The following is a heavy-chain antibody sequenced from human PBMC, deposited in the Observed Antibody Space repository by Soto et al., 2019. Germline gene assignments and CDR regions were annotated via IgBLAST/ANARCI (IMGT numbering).Heavy chain of an antibody. CDR1: GGSSSGYY. CDR2: INHSGST. J-gene: IGHJ4*01. V-gene: IGHV4-34*01. D-gene: IGHD1-26*01. CDR3: AAMLIVGATPYYFEY. Sequence: SETLSLTSAVYGGSSSGYYCSWSRQPPRKGPEWIGEINHSGSTYNNPSLKSRVTMSVDTPKMQFSLILSSVTAADTAVYYCAAMLIVGATPYYFEYWDEGNLVTVSS.